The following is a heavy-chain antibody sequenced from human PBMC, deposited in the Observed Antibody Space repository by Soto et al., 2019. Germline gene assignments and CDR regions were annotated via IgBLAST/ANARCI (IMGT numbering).Heavy chain of an antibody. CDR3: AIDPQDPAERCSGGSCYTFYYYYMDV. D-gene: IGHD2-15*01. Sequence: QVHLVESGGGVVQPGRSLRLSCVTSGFTFRSYGMHWVRQAPGKGLEWVAVMWYDGSKEHYADSVKGRFTISRDNSKNTVYLQMNSLRAEDTAVYYCAIDPQDPAERCSGGSCYTFYYYYMDVWGKGTTVTVSS. V-gene: IGHV3-33*01. J-gene: IGHJ6*03. CDR2: MWYDGSKE. CDR1: GFTFRSYG.